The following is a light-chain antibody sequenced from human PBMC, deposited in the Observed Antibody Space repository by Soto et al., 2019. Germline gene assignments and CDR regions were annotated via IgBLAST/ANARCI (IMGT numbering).Light chain of an antibody. CDR2: GAS. CDR1: QSVSSSY. CDR3: QQYGSSSWT. Sequence: EIVLTQSPGTLSLSPGERATLSCRASQSVSSSYLAWYQQKPGQAPRLLIYGASSRATGIPDRFSGSGSGTDFTLTFSRLEPEDFAVYYCQQYGSSSWTFGQGTNVEIK. V-gene: IGKV3-20*01. J-gene: IGKJ1*01.